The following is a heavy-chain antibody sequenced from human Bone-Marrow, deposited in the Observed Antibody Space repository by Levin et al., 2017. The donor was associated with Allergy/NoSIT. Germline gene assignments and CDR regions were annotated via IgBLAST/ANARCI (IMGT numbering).Heavy chain of an antibody. Sequence: GSLRLSCTVSGDSISGHYWTWIRQPPGKGLEWVGYIFYNGRTHYSPSLKSRVTISLDRSKKEFYLKVNSVTAADTGVYYCAKGPINWFDPWGQGTLVTVSS. V-gene: IGHV4-59*11. J-gene: IGHJ5*02. CDR2: IFYNGRT. CDR1: GDSISGHY. CDR3: AKGPINWFDP.